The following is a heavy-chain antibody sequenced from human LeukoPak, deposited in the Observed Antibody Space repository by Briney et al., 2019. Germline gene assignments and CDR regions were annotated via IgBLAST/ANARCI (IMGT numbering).Heavy chain of an antibody. J-gene: IGHJ4*02. Sequence: GGSLRLSCAASGFTVSSNYMSWVRQAPGKGLEWVSVIYSGGSTYYADSVKGRFTISRDNSKNTLYLQMNSLRAEDTAVYYFARAMSTWGGVRNYFDSWGRGALVTVSS. CDR3: ARAMSTWGGVRNYFDS. D-gene: IGHD3-16*01. CDR1: GFTVSSNY. CDR2: IYSGGST. V-gene: IGHV3-66*01.